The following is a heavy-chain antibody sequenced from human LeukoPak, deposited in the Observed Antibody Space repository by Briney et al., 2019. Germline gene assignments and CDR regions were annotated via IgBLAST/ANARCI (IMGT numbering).Heavy chain of an antibody. CDR3: AKDLEPYYYDSSGYYFDY. Sequence: GGSLRLSCAPSGLTFSSYGMSWVRQAPGKGLEWVSGILGSVVTTYYADSVKGRFTISRDNSKNTLYLQMNSLRAEDTAVYYCAKDLEPYYYDSSGYYFDYWGQGTLVTVSS. CDR2: ILGSVVTT. J-gene: IGHJ4*02. D-gene: IGHD3-22*01. CDR1: GLTFSSYG. V-gene: IGHV3-23*01.